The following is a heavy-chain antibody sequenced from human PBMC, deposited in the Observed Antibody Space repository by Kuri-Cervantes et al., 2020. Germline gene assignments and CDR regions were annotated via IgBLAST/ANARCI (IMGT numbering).Heavy chain of an antibody. CDR3: AKGVGYCSGGSCWNWFDP. CDR1: GFTFSSYA. Sequence: GESLKISCAASGFTFSSYAMSWVRQAPGKGLEWVSAISGSGGSTYYADSVKGRFTISRDNSKNTLYLQMNSLRAEDTAVNYCAKGVGYCSGGSCWNWFDPWGQGTLVTVSS. D-gene: IGHD2-15*01. J-gene: IGHJ5*02. V-gene: IGHV3-23*01. CDR2: ISGSGGST.